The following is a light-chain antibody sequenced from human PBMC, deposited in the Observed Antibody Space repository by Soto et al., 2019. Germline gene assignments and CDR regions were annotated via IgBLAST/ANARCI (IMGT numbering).Light chain of an antibody. J-gene: IGLJ3*02. CDR3: CSYVGSYTWV. CDR2: DVS. V-gene: IGLV2-11*01. CDR1: SSDVGGYNY. Sequence: QSALTQPRSVSGSPGQSVTISCTGTSSDVGGYNYVSWYQRHPGKAPKLMIYDVSKRPSGVPDRFSGSKSGNTASLTISGLQAEDEADYYCCSYVGSYTWVFGGGTKLTVL.